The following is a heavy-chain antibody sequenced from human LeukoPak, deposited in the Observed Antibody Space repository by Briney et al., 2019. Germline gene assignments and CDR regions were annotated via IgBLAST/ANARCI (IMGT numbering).Heavy chain of an antibody. CDR2: IYYSGST. D-gene: IGHD2-21*02. CDR1: GGSISSGDYY. CDR3: ARALLRGCGGDCYTYYFDY. Sequence: SETLSLTCTVSGGSISSGDYYWSWIRQPPGKGLEWIGYIYYSGSTYYNPSLKSRVTISVDTSKNQFSLKLSSVTAADTAVYYCARALLRGCGGDCYTYYFDYWGQGTLVTVSS. V-gene: IGHV4-30-4*01. J-gene: IGHJ4*02.